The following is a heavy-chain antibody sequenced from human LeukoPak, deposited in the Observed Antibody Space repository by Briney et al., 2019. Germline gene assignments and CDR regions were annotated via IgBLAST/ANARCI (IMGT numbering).Heavy chain of an antibody. D-gene: IGHD6-13*01. Sequence: ASVKVSCKASGYTFTGYYMHCVRQAPGQGLEGMGWSNPNSGGTNYAQKFQGRVTMTRDTSISTAYMGLSRLRSDDTAVYYCARDNGGSSYEHYFDYWGQGTLVTVSS. CDR3: ARDNGGSSYEHYFDY. CDR1: GYTFTGYY. CDR2: SNPNSGGT. J-gene: IGHJ4*02. V-gene: IGHV1-2*02.